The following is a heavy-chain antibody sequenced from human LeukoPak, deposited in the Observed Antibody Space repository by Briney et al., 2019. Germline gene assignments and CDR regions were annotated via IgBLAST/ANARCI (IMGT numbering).Heavy chain of an antibody. Sequence: SETLSLTCAVYGGSFSGYYWSWIRQPPGKGLEWIGEINHSGSTNYNPSLKSLVTISVDTSKNQFSLKLSSVTAADTAVYYCARVHCSSPTCPGLAHWGQGTLVPVPS. J-gene: IGHJ4*02. CDR2: INHSGST. CDR1: GGSFSGYY. V-gene: IGHV4-34*01. CDR3: ARVHCSSPTCPGLAH. D-gene: IGHD2-2*01.